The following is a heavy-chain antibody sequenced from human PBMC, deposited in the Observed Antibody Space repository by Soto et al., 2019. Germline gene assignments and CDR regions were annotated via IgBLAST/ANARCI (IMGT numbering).Heavy chain of an antibody. CDR1: SGSISSSNW. D-gene: IGHD4-17*01. Sequence: SETLSLTCAVSSGSISSSNWWSWVRQPPGKGLEWIGEIYHSGSTNYNPSLKSRVTISVDKSKNQFSLKLSSVTAADTAVYYCASGAYGDKRRWLDPWGQGTLVTVAS. CDR3: ASGAYGDKRRWLDP. J-gene: IGHJ5*02. CDR2: IYHSGST. V-gene: IGHV4-4*02.